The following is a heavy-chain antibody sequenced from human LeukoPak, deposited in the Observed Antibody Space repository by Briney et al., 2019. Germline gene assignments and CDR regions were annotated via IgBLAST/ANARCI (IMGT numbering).Heavy chain of an antibody. Sequence: PSETLSLACTVSGGSISSSNYFWGWVRQPPGKGLEWIGTIYYSGSTYYNPSLKSRLTIAADTSKNQFSLRLSSVTAADTAVYYCARTAGYCSGGTCVDSWGQGTLVTVSS. CDR3: ARTAGYCSGGTCVDS. V-gene: IGHV4-39*01. D-gene: IGHD2-15*01. J-gene: IGHJ4*02. CDR2: IYYSGST. CDR1: GGSISSSNYF.